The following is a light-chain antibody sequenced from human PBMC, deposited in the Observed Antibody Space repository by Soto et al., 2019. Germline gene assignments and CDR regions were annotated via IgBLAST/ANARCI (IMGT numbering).Light chain of an antibody. CDR3: QQLRMYPST. Sequence: IQLTQSPSSLSASVGDRVTITCRASQDIAIYLAWYQQKPGEAPKLLIYAASTLYGGVPSRFSGSGSRTDFALTITSLQAEDFATYYCQQLRMYPSTFGGGTKVEIK. CDR2: AAS. CDR1: QDIAIY. V-gene: IGKV1-9*01. J-gene: IGKJ4*01.